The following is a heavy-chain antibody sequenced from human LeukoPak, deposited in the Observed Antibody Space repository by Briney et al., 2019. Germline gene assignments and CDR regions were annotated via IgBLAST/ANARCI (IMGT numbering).Heavy chain of an antibody. V-gene: IGHV3-48*01. CDR3: ARGWPPFDY. J-gene: IGHJ4*02. D-gene: IGHD6-19*01. CDR1: GFTFSSYS. Sequence: GGSLRLSCAASGFTFSSYSMNWVRQAPGKGLEWVSYISSSSSTIYYADSVKGRFTISRDNAKNSLYLKMNSLRAEDTAVYYCARGWPPFDYWGQGTLVTVSS. CDR2: ISSSSSTI.